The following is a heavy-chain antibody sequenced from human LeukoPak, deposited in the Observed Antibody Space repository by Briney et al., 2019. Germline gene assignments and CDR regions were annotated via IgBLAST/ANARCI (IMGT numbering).Heavy chain of an antibody. V-gene: IGHV3-74*01. Sequence: QTGGSLRLSCAASGFTFSSYWMHWVRQAPGKGLVWVSRINSDGSSTSYADSVKGRFTISRDNAKNTLYLQMNSLRAEGTAVYYCARRGGYGDYVDWGQGTLVTVSS. J-gene: IGHJ4*02. CDR3: ARRGGYGDYVD. D-gene: IGHD4-17*01. CDR2: INSDGSST. CDR1: GFTFSSYW.